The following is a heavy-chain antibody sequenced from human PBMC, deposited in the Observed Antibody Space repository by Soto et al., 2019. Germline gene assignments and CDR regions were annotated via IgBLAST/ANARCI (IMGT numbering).Heavy chain of an antibody. CDR2: ISGSGGST. CDR3: AKNPGYYYDSTGYRFDY. CDR1: GFTFSSYA. J-gene: IGHJ4*02. V-gene: IGHV3-23*01. D-gene: IGHD3-22*01. Sequence: GSLRLSCAASGFTFSSYAMSWVRQAPGKGLEWVSAISGSGGSTYYADSVKGRFTISRDNSKNTLYLQMNSLRAEDTAVYYCAKNPGYYYDSTGYRFDYWGQGTLVTVSS.